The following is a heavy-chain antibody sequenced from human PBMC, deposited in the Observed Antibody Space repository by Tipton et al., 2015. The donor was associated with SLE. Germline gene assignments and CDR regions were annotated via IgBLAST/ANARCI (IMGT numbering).Heavy chain of an antibody. J-gene: IGHJ4*02. Sequence: TLSLTCNVSGVSINSNTFYWGWIRQPPGKGLEWIATIFYSGYTYSNPSLKSRVTVSLDTSKNQFSLKMSSLTAADTAVYFCATAQRGFGSSLDYWGQGTLVTVSS. CDR2: IFYSGYT. V-gene: IGHV4-39*01. D-gene: IGHD5-18*01. CDR3: ATAQRGFGSSLDY. CDR1: GVSINSNTFY.